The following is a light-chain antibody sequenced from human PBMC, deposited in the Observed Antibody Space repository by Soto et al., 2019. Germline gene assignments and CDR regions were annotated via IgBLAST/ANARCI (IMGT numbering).Light chain of an antibody. CDR3: SSYTSSTALV. CDR2: DVS. CDR1: SSDVGGYNY. Sequence: QSVLTQPASVSGSPGQSITISCAGTSSDVGGYNYVSWYQHHPGRAPKLMIFDVSNRPSGISNRFPGSKSGNTASLTISGLQAEDEADYYCSSYTSSTALVFGGGTKLTVL. J-gene: IGLJ2*01. V-gene: IGLV2-14*03.